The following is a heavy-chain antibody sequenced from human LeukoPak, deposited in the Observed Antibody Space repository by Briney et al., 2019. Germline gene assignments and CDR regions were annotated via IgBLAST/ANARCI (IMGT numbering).Heavy chain of an antibody. CDR2: FYHSGST. Sequence: PSETLSLTCAVSGYSISDGYYWGWIRQPPRKGLEWIGSFYHSGSTYYNPSLKSQVTISVDTSKNQFSLKLSSVTAADTAVYYCARHPITIFGVDMGNWFDPWGQGTLVTVSS. V-gene: IGHV4-38-2*01. CDR1: GYSISDGYY. CDR3: ARHPITIFGVDMGNWFDP. D-gene: IGHD3-3*01. J-gene: IGHJ5*02.